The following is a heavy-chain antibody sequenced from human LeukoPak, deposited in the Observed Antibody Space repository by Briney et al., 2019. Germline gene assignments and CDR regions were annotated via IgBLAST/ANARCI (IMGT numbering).Heavy chain of an antibody. D-gene: IGHD1-26*01. CDR3: AKLRWGELLSDDFDY. CDR1: GFAFSSYS. J-gene: IGHJ4*02. Sequence: LPGGSLRLSCAASGFAFSSYSTSWVRQAPGKGLEWVSSISGGGGDTYYADSVKGRFTISRDNSKNTLYLQMNILRAEDTALYYCAKLRWGELLSDDFDYWGQGTLVTVSS. CDR2: ISGGGGDT. V-gene: IGHV3-23*01.